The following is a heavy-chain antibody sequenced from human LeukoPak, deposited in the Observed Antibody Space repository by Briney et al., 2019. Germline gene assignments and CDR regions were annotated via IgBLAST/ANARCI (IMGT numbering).Heavy chain of an antibody. D-gene: IGHD6-19*01. CDR3: AREGWVAVAGIDY. CDR2: IYTSGST. V-gene: IGHV4-61*02. Sequence: SQTLSLTCTVSGGSISSGSYYWSWIRQPAGKGLEWIGRIYTSGSTNYNPSLKSRVTISVDTSKNQFSLKLSSVTAADTAVYYCAREGWVAVAGIDYWGQGTLVTVSS. CDR1: GGSISSGSYY. J-gene: IGHJ4*02.